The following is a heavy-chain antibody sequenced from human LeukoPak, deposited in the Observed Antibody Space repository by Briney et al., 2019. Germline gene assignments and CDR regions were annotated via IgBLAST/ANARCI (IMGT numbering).Heavy chain of an antibody. J-gene: IGHJ4*02. V-gene: IGHV3-21*01. D-gene: IGHD2-15*01. Sequence: PGWSLRLSCAASGFTFSSYSMNWVRQAPGKGLEWVSSISSSSSYIYYADSVKGRFTISRDNAKNSLYLQVNSLRAEDTAVYYCATEEPLGYCSGGSCYSDDYWGQGTLVTVSS. CDR1: GFTFSSYS. CDR2: ISSSSSYI. CDR3: ATEEPLGYCSGGSCYSDDY.